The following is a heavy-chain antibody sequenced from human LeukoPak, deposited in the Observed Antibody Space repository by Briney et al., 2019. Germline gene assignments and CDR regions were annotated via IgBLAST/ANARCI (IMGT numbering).Heavy chain of an antibody. J-gene: IGHJ4*02. CDR2: FKSKTYGGTT. CDR3: TGRNFDY. V-gene: IGHV3-15*01. Sequence: PGRSLRLSCAASGFTFSNAWMSWVRQAPGKGLEWVGRFKSKTYGGTTDYAAPVKGRYTISRDDSKHTLYLQMNSLKTEDTAVYYCTGRNFDYWGQGTLVTVSS. D-gene: IGHD6-6*01. CDR1: GFTFSNAW.